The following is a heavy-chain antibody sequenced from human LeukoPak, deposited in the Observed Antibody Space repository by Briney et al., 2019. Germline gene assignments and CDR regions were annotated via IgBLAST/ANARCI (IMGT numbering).Heavy chain of an antibody. CDR1: GGSFSGYY. CDR3: ASNRDGYNAIGY. CDR2: INHSGST. V-gene: IGHV4-34*01. D-gene: IGHD5-24*01. Sequence: SETLSLTCAVYGGSFSGYYWSWIRQPPGKGLEWIGEINHSGSTNYNPSLKSRVTISVDTSKNQFSLKLSSVTAADTAVYYCASNRDGYNAIGYWGQGTLVTVSS. J-gene: IGHJ4*02.